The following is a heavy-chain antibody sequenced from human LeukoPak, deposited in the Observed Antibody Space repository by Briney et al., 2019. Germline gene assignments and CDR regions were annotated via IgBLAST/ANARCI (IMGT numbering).Heavy chain of an antibody. D-gene: IGHD6-13*01. CDR2: INPNSGGT. CDR3: ARDRHDSSSWSL. CDR1: GYTFTGYY. Sequence: ASVKVSCKASGYTFTGYYMHWVRQAPGQGLEWMGRINPNSGGTNYAQKFQGRVTMTRDTSISTAYMELSRLRSDDTAVYYCARDRHDSSSWSLWGQGTLVTVSS. J-gene: IGHJ4*02. V-gene: IGHV1-2*06.